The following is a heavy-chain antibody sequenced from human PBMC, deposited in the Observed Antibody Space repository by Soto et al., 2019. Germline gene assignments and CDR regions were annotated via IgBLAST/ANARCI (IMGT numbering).Heavy chain of an antibody. CDR2: IYYSGST. Sequence: SETLSLTCTVSGGSISSGGYYWSWIRQHPGKGLEWIGYIYYSGSTYYNPSLQSRVTISVDTSKNQFSLKLSSVTAADTDVYYCARFRKYGSSTSWYVSFLDYWGQGNLVTVSP. V-gene: IGHV4-31*03. CDR1: GGSISSGGYY. D-gene: IGHD2-2*01. CDR3: ARFRKYGSSTSWYVSFLDY. J-gene: IGHJ4*02.